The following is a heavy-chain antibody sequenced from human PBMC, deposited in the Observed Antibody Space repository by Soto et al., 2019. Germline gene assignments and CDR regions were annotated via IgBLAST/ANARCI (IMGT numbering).Heavy chain of an antibody. CDR2: ISSSGSTI. J-gene: IGHJ4*02. Sequence: PGGSLRLSCAASGFTFSDYYMSWIRQAPGKGLEWVSYISSSGSTIYYADSVKGRFTISRDNAKNSLYLQMNSLRAEDTAVYYCARDFAVYSSGRYKGWKYSLDYWGQGALVTVSS. D-gene: IGHD6-19*01. V-gene: IGHV3-11*01. CDR3: ARDFAVYSSGRYKGWKYSLDY. CDR1: GFTFSDYY.